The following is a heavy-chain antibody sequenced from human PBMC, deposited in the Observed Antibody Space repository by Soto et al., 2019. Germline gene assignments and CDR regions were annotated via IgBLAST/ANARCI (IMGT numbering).Heavy chain of an antibody. D-gene: IGHD3-22*01. CDR2: ILSSGSA. V-gene: IGHV4-59*02. CDR1: GGSVKNYY. CDR3: AILDSSGYYDGYYFDY. J-gene: IGHJ4*02. Sequence: PPQTLSLTCSVSGGSVKNYYCSWIRQSPGKGLEWIGTILSSGSANYNPTLTARLTTSVDTSKGQSSLRLTSMTAADTAVYYCAILDSSGYYDGYYFDYWGQGTLVTVSS.